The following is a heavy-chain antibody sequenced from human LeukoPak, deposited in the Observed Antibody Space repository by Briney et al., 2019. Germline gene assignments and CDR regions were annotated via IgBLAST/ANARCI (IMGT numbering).Heavy chain of an antibody. CDR2: MNPNSGNT. Sequence: AASVKVSCKASGYTFTSYDINWARQATGQGLEWMGWMNPNSGNTGYAQKFQGRVTMTRDMSTSTVYMELSSLRSEDTAVYYCAREDSGWYFGGKNWFDPWGQGTLVTVSS. CDR3: AREDSGWYFGGKNWFDP. J-gene: IGHJ5*02. CDR1: GYTFTSYD. D-gene: IGHD6-19*01. V-gene: IGHV1-8*02.